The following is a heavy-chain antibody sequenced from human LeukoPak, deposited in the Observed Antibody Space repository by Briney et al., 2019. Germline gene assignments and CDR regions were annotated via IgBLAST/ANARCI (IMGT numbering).Heavy chain of an antibody. V-gene: IGHV1-18*01. D-gene: IGHD4-17*01. J-gene: IGHJ4*02. CDR1: GYTFTSYG. Sequence: ASVKVSCKASGYTFTSYGISWVRQAPGHGLEWMGWISAYNGNTNYAQKLQGRVTMTTDTSTSTAYMELRSLRSDDTAVYYCARTPTYYGDYPYFDYWGQGTLVTVSS. CDR3: ARTPTYYGDYPYFDY. CDR2: ISAYNGNT.